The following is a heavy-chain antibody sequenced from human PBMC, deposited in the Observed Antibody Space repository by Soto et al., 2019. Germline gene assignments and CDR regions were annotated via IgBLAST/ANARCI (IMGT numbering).Heavy chain of an antibody. V-gene: IGHV1-18*01. CDR1: GYTFSNYA. CDR2: ISAHNGNT. CDR3: ARDLSGGYDLDYFEY. Sequence: QIQLVQSGAEVKKPGASVKVSCKAAGYTFSNYAIKWVRQAPGQGLEWMGWISAHNGNTNYAEKFQGRVAMTTDTSTTTAYMQLRSLRSADTAVYYCARDLSGGYDLDYFEYGGQGTLVTVSS. D-gene: IGHD5-12*01. J-gene: IGHJ4*02.